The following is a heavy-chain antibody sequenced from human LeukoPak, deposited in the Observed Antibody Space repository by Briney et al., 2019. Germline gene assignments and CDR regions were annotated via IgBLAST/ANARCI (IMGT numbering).Heavy chain of an antibody. V-gene: IGHV1-18*01. Sequence: ASVKVSCKASGYTFTSYGISWVRQAPGQGLEWMGWISAYNGNTNYAQKLQGRVTMTTDTSTSTAYMELRSLRSDDTAVYYCARVPTYGDYVPHGMDVWGQGTTVTVSS. D-gene: IGHD4-17*01. CDR1: GYTFTSYG. CDR3: ARVPTYGDYVPHGMDV. J-gene: IGHJ6*02. CDR2: ISAYNGNT.